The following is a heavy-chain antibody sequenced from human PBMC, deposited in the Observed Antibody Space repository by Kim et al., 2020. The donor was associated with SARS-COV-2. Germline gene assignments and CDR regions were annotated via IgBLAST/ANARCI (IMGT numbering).Heavy chain of an antibody. Sequence: TLYAQNFPGRVTMTEDTSTNTAYMELRSLRFDDTAVYYCATALVYSNAFDPWGQGTLVSVSS. V-gene: IGHV1-24*01. J-gene: IGHJ5*02. D-gene: IGHD2-8*01. CDR3: ATALVYSNAFDP. CDR2: T.